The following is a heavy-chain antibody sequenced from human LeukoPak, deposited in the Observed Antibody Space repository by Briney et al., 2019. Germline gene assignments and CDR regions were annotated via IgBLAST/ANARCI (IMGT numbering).Heavy chain of an antibody. V-gene: IGHV3-23*01. J-gene: IGHJ4*02. CDR1: GFTFSNYA. CDR2: ISGSGGST. D-gene: IGHD6-13*01. CDR3: AKDSWSISWYSFDY. Sequence: PGGSLRLSCAASGFTFSNYAMSWVRQAPGKGLERGSGISGSGGSTYYADSVKGRFTISRDNSKNRLYLQMKSLRAGDTAVYNCAKDSWSISWYSFDYWGQGTLVTVSS.